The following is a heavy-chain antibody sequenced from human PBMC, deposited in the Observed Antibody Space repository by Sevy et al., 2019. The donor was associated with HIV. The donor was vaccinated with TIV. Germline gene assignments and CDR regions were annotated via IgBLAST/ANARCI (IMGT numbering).Heavy chain of an antibody. CDR3: ATQDRYSGIRGAFDI. CDR1: GFTFSSYS. CDR2: ISSSSSTI. V-gene: IGHV3-48*02. D-gene: IGHD1-26*01. J-gene: IGHJ3*02. Sequence: GGSLRLSCAASGFTFSSYSMNWVRQAPGKGLEWVSYISSSSSTICYADSVKGRFTISRDNAKNSLYLQMNSLRDEDTAVYYCATQDRYSGIRGAFDIWGQGTMVTVSS.